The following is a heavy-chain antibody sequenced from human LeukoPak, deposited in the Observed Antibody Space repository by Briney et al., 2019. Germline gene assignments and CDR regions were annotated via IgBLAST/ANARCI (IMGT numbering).Heavy chain of an antibody. Sequence: SETLSLTCTVTGGSISSYYWSWIRQPPGKGLEWIGYIYYSGSTNYNPSLKSRVTISVDTSKNQFSLKLSSVTAADTAVYYCASLKMVQGVISYYYYYMDVWGKGTTVTVSS. J-gene: IGHJ6*03. V-gene: IGHV4-59*01. CDR3: ASLKMVQGVISYYYYYMDV. CDR2: IYYSGST. D-gene: IGHD3-10*01. CDR1: GGSISSYY.